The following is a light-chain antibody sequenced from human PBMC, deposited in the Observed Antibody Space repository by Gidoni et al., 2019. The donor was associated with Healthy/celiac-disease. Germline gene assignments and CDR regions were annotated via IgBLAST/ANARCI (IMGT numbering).Light chain of an antibody. J-gene: IGKJ1*01. CDR1: QSVSSY. CDR3: QQRSNWT. Sequence: DIVLTQSPATLSLSPGERATLSCRASQSVSSYLAWYQQKPGQAPRLLIYDASNRATGITARFSGSGSGTDFTLTISSREHEDLAVYYCQQRSNWTFGQGTKVEIK. V-gene: IGKV3-11*01. CDR2: DAS.